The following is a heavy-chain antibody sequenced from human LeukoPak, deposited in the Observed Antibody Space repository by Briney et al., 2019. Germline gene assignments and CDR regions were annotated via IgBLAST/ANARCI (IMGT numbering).Heavy chain of an antibody. Sequence: ASVKFSCKASGYTFTSYAMHWVRQAPGQRLEWIGWINAGNGNTKYSQKFQGRVTITRDTSASTAYMELTSLRSEDTAVYYCARGRVGSSGYWFDYWGQGTLVTVSS. D-gene: IGHD3-22*01. V-gene: IGHV1-3*01. J-gene: IGHJ4*02. CDR3: ARGRVGSSGYWFDY. CDR2: INAGNGNT. CDR1: GYTFTSYA.